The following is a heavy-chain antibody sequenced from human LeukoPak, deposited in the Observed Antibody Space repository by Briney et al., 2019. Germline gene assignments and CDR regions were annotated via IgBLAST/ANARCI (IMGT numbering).Heavy chain of an antibody. V-gene: IGHV3-74*01. Sequence: QPGGSLRLSCAASGFTFNNYWLHWVRQVPGKGLMWVSRINGDGNNVNYAGSVKGRFTISRDNAKNTLHLQMNSLRAEDTAVYYCAAGPAGNGHLSSYWGQGTRVTVSS. CDR1: GFTFNNYW. D-gene: IGHD1-1*01. CDR2: INGDGNNV. CDR3: AAGPAGNGHLSSY. J-gene: IGHJ4*02.